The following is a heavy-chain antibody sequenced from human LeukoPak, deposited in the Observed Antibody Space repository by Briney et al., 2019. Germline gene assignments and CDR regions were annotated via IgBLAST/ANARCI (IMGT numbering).Heavy chain of an antibody. CDR3: ARGGDSWSGYSYGMDV. CDR2: ISYDGRNE. CDR1: RFSFSSYA. D-gene: IGHD3-3*01. V-gene: IGHV3-30*04. J-gene: IGHJ6*02. Sequence: GRSLRLSCAASRFSFSSYAMHWVRQAPGKGLEWVAVISYDGRNEYYADSVKGRFTISRDISKNTVYLQMNSLRPEDTAVYYCARGGDSWSGYSYGMDVWGQGTTVTVSS.